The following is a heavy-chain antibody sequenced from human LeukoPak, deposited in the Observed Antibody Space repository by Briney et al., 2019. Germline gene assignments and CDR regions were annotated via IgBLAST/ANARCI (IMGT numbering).Heavy chain of an antibody. J-gene: IGHJ4*02. CDR1: GFSFSTYW. CDR3: ARARLTLAREVIIKADY. V-gene: IGHV3-7*03. Sequence: QTGGSLRLSCAASGFSFSTYWMSWVRQAPGKGLQWVANIKQDGSEKNYVDSVKGRFTISGDNAKNSLYLQMNSLRAEDTAVYYCARARLTLAREVIIKADYWGQGILVTVTS. D-gene: IGHD3-10*01. CDR2: IKQDGSEK.